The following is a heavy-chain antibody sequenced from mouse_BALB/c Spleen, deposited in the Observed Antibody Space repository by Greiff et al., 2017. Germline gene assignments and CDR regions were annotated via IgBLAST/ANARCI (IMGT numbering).Heavy chain of an antibody. CDR2: INPGSGGT. J-gene: IGHJ4*01. Sequence: QVQLQQSGAELVRPGTSVKVSCKASGYAFTNYLIEWAKQRPGQGLEWIGVINPGSGGTNYNEKFKGKATLTADKSSSTAYMQLSSLTSDDSAVYFCARRGVYYGNYDAMDYWGQGTSVTVSS. CDR3: ARRGVYYGNYDAMDY. D-gene: IGHD2-1*01. CDR1: GYAFTNYL. V-gene: IGHV1-54*01.